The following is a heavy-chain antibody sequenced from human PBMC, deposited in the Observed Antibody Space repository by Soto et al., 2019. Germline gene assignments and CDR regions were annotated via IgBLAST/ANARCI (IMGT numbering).Heavy chain of an antibody. CDR3: AREVEYTSAFGISSSFDY. V-gene: IGHV3-30-3*01. CDR1: GFTLSSYA. J-gene: IGHJ4*02. D-gene: IGHD6-19*01. Sequence: GGSLRLSCAASGFTLSSYAIHWVRQAPGKGLEWVTVISKGGSNLYFADSVKGRFTISRDNSKNTLYLQMNSLRSEDTAVYYCAREVEYTSAFGISSSFDYWGQGTLVTVSS. CDR2: ISKGGSNL.